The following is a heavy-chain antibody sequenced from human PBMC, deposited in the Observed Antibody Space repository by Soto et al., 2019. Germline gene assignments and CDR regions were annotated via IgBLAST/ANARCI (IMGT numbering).Heavy chain of an antibody. D-gene: IGHD6-13*01. CDR2: ISSSSSYT. CDR1: GFTFSDYY. J-gene: IGHJ6*02. CDR3: AIENSSWYSYYYYGMDV. V-gene: IGHV3-11*05. Sequence: QVQLVESGGGLVKPGGSLRLSCAASGFTFSDYYMSWIRQAPGKGLEWVSYISSSSSYTNYADSVKGRFTISRDNAKNSLYLQMNSLRAEDTAVYYCAIENSSWYSYYYYGMDVWGQGTTVTVSS.